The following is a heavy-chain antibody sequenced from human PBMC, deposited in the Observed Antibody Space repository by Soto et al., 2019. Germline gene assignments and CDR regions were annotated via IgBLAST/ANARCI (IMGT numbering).Heavy chain of an antibody. CDR3: ARDVSPARSSVYLDAFDI. Sequence: EVQLVESGGDLVQPGGSLRLSCAASGFTLSAYWMTWVRQAPGKGLEWVANINRDGSKKSYLDSVRGRFTISRDNVGNSLYLLMDSLRADDTALSYCARDVSPARSSVYLDAFDIWGQGTMVTVSS. CDR1: GFTLSAYW. V-gene: IGHV3-7*05. D-gene: IGHD6-19*01. CDR2: INRDGSKK. J-gene: IGHJ3*02.